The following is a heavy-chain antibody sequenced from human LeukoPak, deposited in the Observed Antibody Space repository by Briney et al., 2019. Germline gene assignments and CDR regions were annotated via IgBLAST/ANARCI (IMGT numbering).Heavy chain of an antibody. D-gene: IGHD2-21*02. Sequence: GGSLRLSCAASGFTFSTYVMGWVRQAPGKGLEWVSSIKGSGGDPFYADSVKGRFTISRDNSKNTLFLQPNSLRAEDSAVYYCARGGHDFNPFYWWGQGTLVTVSS. J-gene: IGHJ4*02. CDR3: ARGGHDFNPFYW. CDR2: IKGSGGDP. CDR1: GFTFSTYV. V-gene: IGHV3-23*01.